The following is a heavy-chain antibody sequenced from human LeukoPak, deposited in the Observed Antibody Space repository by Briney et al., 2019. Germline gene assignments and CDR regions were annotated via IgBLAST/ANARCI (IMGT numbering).Heavy chain of an antibody. V-gene: IGHV3-30*04. CDR2: ISYDGSNK. Sequence: GRSLRLSCAASGFTFSTYTIHWVRQAPGKGLEWVAVISYDGSNKYYADSVKGRFTISRDNSKNTLYLQMNSLRAEDTAVYYCAKGGTTGTKGEFDYWGQGTLVTVSS. D-gene: IGHD1-1*01. CDR3: AKGGTTGTKGEFDY. J-gene: IGHJ4*02. CDR1: GFTFSTYT.